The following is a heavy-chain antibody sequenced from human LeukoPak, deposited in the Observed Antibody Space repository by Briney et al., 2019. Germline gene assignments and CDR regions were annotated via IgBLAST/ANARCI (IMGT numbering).Heavy chain of an antibody. CDR1: GFTFSSYG. Sequence: GGSLRLSCAASGFTFSSYGMSWVRQAPGKGLEWVSAISNGGGSTYYADSVKGRFTISRDNSKNTMYLQTNSLRAEDTAVYYCAKDLYGGSVYWYFGLWGRGTLVTVSS. V-gene: IGHV3-23*01. J-gene: IGHJ2*01. D-gene: IGHD4-23*01. CDR2: ISNGGGST. CDR3: AKDLYGGSVYWYFGL.